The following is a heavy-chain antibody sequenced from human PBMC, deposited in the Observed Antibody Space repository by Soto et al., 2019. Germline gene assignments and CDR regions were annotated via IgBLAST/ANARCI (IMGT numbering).Heavy chain of an antibody. CDR3: AIDDLSSRWSEI. CDR2: ISPHNNNNT. Sequence: QIQLVQSGGEVKKPGASVKVSCKASGYTFISYGISWVRQAPGQGLEWMGRISPHNNNNTKCAQKEKGRVTLTTETTTTTAYMELRSLTYDDKAVYYCAIDDLSSRWSEIWGQGTLDTVAS. J-gene: IGHJ4*02. V-gene: IGHV1-18*01. CDR1: GYTFISYG. D-gene: IGHD6-13*01.